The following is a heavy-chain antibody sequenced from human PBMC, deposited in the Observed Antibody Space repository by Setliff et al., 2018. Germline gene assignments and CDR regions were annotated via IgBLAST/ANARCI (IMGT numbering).Heavy chain of an antibody. V-gene: IGHV4-38-2*02. Sequence: SETLSLTCSVSDFSINSGYYWGWIRQPPGKGLEWIGSIYYSGSTYYNPSLKSRVTISVDTSKNQFSLKLSSVTAADTAVYYCARGRIAAALYYFDYWGQGTLVTVSS. CDR3: ARGRIAAALYYFDY. J-gene: IGHJ4*02. D-gene: IGHD6-13*01. CDR2: IYYSGST. CDR1: DFSINSGYY.